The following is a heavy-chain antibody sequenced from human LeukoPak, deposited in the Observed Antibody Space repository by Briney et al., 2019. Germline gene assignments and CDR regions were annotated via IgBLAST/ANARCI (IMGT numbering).Heavy chain of an antibody. D-gene: IGHD3-10*01. V-gene: IGHV4-38-2*02. CDR3: ARAGGSGSPFDY. CDR2: IYYSGST. CDR1: GYSISSGYY. J-gene: IGHJ4*02. Sequence: SETLSLTCTVSGYSISSGYYWGWIRQPPGKGLEWIGYIYYSGSTYYNPSLKSRVTISVDTSKNQFSLKLSSVTAAGTAVYYCARAGGSGSPFDYWGQGTLVTVSS.